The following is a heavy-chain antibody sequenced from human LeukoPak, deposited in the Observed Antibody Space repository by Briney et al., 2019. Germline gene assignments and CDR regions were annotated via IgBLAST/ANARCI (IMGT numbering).Heavy chain of an antibody. CDR3: ARAFMGAYYYYMDV. D-gene: IGHD3-16*01. V-gene: IGHV3-53*01. J-gene: IGHJ6*03. Sequence: GGSLRLSCTVSGFTVSSNSMSWVRQAPGKGLEWVSFIYSDNTHYSDSVKGRFTISRDNAKNTLYLQMNSLRAEDTAVYYCARAFMGAYYYYMDVWGKGTTVTVSS. CDR2: IYSDNT. CDR1: GFTVSSNS.